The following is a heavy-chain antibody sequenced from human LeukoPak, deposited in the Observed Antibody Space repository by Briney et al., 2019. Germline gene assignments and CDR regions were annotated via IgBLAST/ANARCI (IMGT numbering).Heavy chain of an antibody. J-gene: IGHJ4*02. Sequence: PGRSLRLSCAASGFTFSSFAMHWVRQAPGKGLEWVAVISYDGNDKYYPDSVKGRFTISRDTSKNTLYLQMNSLRAEDTAVYYCARDHKSMVRGIITYYFDYWGQGTLVTVSS. CDR1: GFTFSSFA. D-gene: IGHD3-10*01. CDR3: ARDHKSMVRGIITYYFDY. V-gene: IGHV3-30-3*01. CDR2: ISYDGNDK.